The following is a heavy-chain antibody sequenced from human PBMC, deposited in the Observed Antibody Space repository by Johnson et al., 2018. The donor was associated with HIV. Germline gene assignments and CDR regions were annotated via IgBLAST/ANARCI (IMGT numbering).Heavy chain of an antibody. J-gene: IGHJ3*02. V-gene: IGHV3-9*01. CDR1: GFTFSSYG. D-gene: IGHD3-16*02. CDR2: ISWHSGSI. CDR3: AKGLRLGELSLRVDAFDI. Sequence: VQLVESGGGVVQPGRSLRLSCAASGFTFSSYGMHWVRQAPGTGLEWVSGISWHSGSIGYADSVKGRFTISRDNAKNSLYVQMNSLRAEYTALYYCAKGLRLGELSLRVDAFDIWGQGTMVTVSS.